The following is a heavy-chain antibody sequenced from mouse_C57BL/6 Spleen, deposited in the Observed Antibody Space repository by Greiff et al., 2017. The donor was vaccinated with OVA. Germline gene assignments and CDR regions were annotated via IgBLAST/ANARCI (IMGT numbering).Heavy chain of an antibody. CDR3: ARCFLGGYYFES. CDR1: GYAFTNYF. V-gene: IGHV1-54*01. CDR2: INPGSGGT. J-gene: IGHJ2*01. Sequence: VQLVESGAELVRPGTSVTVSCKASGYAFTNYFIEWVKQRPGQGLEWIGGINPGSGGTNYNQKFKGKATLTADKSSSTAYMELSSLTSEDSAVYFCARCFLGGYYFESGGQGTTLT. D-gene: IGHD1-1*02.